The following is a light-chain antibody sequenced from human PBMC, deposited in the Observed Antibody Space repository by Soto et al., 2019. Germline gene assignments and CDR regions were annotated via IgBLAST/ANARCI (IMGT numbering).Light chain of an antibody. Sequence: QSVLTQPASVSGSPGQSITISCTGTSSDVGGYNYVSWYQQHPGKAPKLMIYDVSNRPSGVSNRFSGSKSGNTASLPISGLQAEAEADYYCSSYTGSSPPYVFGTGTKVTVL. V-gene: IGLV2-14*01. CDR2: DVS. CDR1: SSDVGGYNY. J-gene: IGLJ1*01. CDR3: SSYTGSSPPYV.